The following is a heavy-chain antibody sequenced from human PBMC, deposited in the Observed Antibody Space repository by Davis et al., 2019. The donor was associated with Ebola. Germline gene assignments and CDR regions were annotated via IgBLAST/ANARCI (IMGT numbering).Heavy chain of an antibody. J-gene: IGHJ5*02. V-gene: IGHV3-66*01. CDR3: ARAPFTVTTLGWFDP. CDR2: IYSGGST. D-gene: IGHD4-17*01. Sequence: GESLKISCAASGFTVSSNYMSWVRQAPGKGLEWVSVIYSGGSTYYADSVKGRFTISRDNAKNSLYLQMNSLRAEDTAVYYCARAPFTVTTLGWFDPWGQGTLVTVSS. CDR1: GFTVSSNY.